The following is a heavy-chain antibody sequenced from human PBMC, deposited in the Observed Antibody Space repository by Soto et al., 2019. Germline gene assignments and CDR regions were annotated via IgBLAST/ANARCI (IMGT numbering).Heavy chain of an antibody. CDR3: ATDEKWEVPHYFES. CDR2: ISSSGGKT. CDR1: GFTFSASA. J-gene: IGHJ4*02. V-gene: IGHV3-23*01. Sequence: EVQLLESGGGLVQPGGSLRLSCAASGFTFSASAMTWVRRAPWKGLEWVSTISSSGGKTHYADSVKGRFTIARDTSKNTLFLQMNSLRAEDTAVYSCATDEKWEVPHYFESWRQGTLVTVSS. D-gene: IGHD1-26*01.